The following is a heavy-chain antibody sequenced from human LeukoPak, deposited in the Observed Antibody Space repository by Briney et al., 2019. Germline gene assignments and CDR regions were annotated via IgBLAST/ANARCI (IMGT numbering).Heavy chain of an antibody. J-gene: IGHJ6*03. Sequence: GGSLRLSCATSGFTFDDYAMTSVRQVPGKGLEWVSTIDWSGGNTGAVESVKGRFTISRDSAKTSLYLQMNSLRAEDTDLYYCARVIRDGNGGHYNYYYYMDVWGKGTTVTVSS. CDR2: IDWSGGNT. V-gene: IGHV3-20*04. D-gene: IGHD1-1*01. CDR3: ARVIRDGNGGHYNYYYYMDV. CDR1: GFTFDDYA.